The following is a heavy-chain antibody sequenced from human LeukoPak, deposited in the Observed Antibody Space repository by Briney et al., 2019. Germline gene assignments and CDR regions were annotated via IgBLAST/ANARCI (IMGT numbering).Heavy chain of an antibody. CDR3: ARGWAAAGTGGDY. J-gene: IGHJ4*02. CDR1: GFTFSSYW. CDR2: ISSSSSYI. D-gene: IGHD6-13*01. V-gene: IGHV3-21*01. Sequence: GGSLRLSCAASGFTFSSYWMNWVRQAPGKGLEWVSSISSSSSYIYYADSVKGRFTISRDNAKNSLYLQMNSLRAEDTAVYYCARGWAAAGTGGDYWGQGTLVTVSS.